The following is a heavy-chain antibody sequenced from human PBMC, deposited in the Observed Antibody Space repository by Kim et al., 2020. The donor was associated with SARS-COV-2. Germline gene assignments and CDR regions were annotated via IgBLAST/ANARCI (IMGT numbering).Heavy chain of an antibody. CDR1: GGTFSSYA. Sequence: SVKVSCKASGGTFSSYAISWVRQAPGQGLEWMGGIIPIFGTANYAQKFQGRVTITADESTSTAYMELSSLRSEDTAVYYCASQGSNYDYIWGSYRPNWFDPWGQGTLVTVSS. V-gene: IGHV1-69*13. D-gene: IGHD3-16*02. J-gene: IGHJ5*02. CDR2: IIPIFGTA. CDR3: ASQGSNYDYIWGSYRPNWFDP.